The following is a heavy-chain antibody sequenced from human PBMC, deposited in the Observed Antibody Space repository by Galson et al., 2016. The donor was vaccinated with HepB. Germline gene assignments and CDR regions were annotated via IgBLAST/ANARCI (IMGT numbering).Heavy chain of an antibody. V-gene: IGHV3-15*01. CDR1: GFTFSTAW. CDR3: ATVANYKIVTGYSYLDF. J-gene: IGHJ4*02. Sequence: SLRLSCAASGFTFSTAWMTWVRQAPGKGLEWVGRIKSRTDSGTRDYAAPVIGRFTVSRDDSKNTLYLQMNSLKSEDTAVYFCATVANYKIVTGYSYLDFWGRGALVTVSS. D-gene: IGHD3-9*01. CDR2: IKSRTDSGTR.